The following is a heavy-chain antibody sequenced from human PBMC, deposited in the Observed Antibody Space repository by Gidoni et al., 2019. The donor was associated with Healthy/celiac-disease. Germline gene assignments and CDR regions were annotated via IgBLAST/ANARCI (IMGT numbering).Heavy chain of an antibody. CDR3: AKDMRTVPAAIPWAVDDAFDI. D-gene: IGHD2-2*01. Sequence: EVQLVESGGGLVQPGRSLRLSCAASGFTFDDYAMHWVRQAPGKGLEWVSGISWNSGSRGYADSVKGRFTISRDNAKNSLYLQMNSLRAEDTALYYCAKDMRTVPAAIPWAVDDAFDIWGQGTMVTVSS. CDR2: ISWNSGSR. CDR1: GFTFDDYA. V-gene: IGHV3-9*01. J-gene: IGHJ3*02.